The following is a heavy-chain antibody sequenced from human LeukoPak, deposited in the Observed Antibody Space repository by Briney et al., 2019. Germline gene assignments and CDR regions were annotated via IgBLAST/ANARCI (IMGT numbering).Heavy chain of an antibody. CDR2: ISWNSGSI. Sequence: GGSLRLSCAASGFTFDDYGMHWVRQAPGKGLEWVSGISWNSGSIGYADSVKGRFTISRDNAKNSLYLQMNSLRAEDMALYYCAKDVSTDYYFYYMDVWGKGTTVTVSS. J-gene: IGHJ6*03. CDR3: AKDVSTDYYFYYMDV. CDR1: GFTFDDYG. D-gene: IGHD2/OR15-2a*01. V-gene: IGHV3-9*03.